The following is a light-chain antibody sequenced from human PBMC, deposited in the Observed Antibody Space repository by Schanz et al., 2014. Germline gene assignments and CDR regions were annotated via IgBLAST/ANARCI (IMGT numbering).Light chain of an antibody. CDR1: QSVSSH. Sequence: EIVLTQSPATLSLSPGERATLSCRASQSVSSHLAWYQQKPGQAPRLLIYDASNRATGIPVRFSGSGSGTDFTLTISSLEPEDFATYYCQQYNSYSWTFGQGTKVEIK. V-gene: IGKV3-11*01. CDR2: DAS. J-gene: IGKJ1*01. CDR3: QQYNSYSWT.